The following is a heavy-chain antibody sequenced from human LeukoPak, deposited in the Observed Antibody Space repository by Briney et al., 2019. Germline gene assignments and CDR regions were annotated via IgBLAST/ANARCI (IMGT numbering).Heavy chain of an antibody. V-gene: IGHV4-59*01. D-gene: IGHD6-13*01. Sequence: PWETLSLTCTVSGGSISSYYWSWIRQPPGKGLEWIGYIYYSGSTNYNPSLKSRVTISVDTSKNQFSLKLSSVTAADTAVYYCARASLGSSWYVGRWGQGTLVTVSS. CDR1: GGSISSYY. J-gene: IGHJ4*02. CDR3: ARASLGSSWYVGR. CDR2: IYYSGST.